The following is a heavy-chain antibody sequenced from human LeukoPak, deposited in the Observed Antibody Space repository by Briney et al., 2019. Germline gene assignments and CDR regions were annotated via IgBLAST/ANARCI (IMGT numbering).Heavy chain of an antibody. CDR2: IKQDGSES. J-gene: IGHJ4*02. CDR1: GHTLSSYW. Sequence: GSLRLSCAASGHTLSSYWMAWVRQAPGKGLEWVANIKQDGSESYFVDSVKGRFTISRDNAKNSLFLQMNTLRAEDTAVYYCAKDSFDIFGLPRTYYYDSSGYLDYWGQGTLVTVSS. D-gene: IGHD3-22*01. CDR3: AKDSFDIFGLPRTYYYDSSGYLDY. V-gene: IGHV3-7*03.